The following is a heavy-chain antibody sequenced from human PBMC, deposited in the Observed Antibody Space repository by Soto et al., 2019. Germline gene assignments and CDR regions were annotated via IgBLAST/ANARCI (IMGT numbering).Heavy chain of an antibody. Sequence: QVQLVQSGSEGKEPGASMKISCQASGYTFTRYDITWVRQATGQGLEWMGWMNPQTGNTAYAEKYQGTVTMTRTTSINTASMELSGLRFEDTAVYYCARLSEESSSSNYYCFYMDVWGKGSTVTVSS. CDR1: GYTFTRYD. D-gene: IGHD6-6*01. J-gene: IGHJ6*03. CDR3: ARLSEESSSSNYYCFYMDV. CDR2: MNPQTGNT. V-gene: IGHV1-8*01.